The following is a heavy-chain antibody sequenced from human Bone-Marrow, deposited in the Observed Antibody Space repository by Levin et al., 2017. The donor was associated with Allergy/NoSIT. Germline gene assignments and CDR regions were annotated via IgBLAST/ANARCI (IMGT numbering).Heavy chain of an antibody. V-gene: IGHV3-53*01. Sequence: GGSLRLSCAASGFSVDNTYMTRARQAPGKGLEWVSAIDSAGDRHYADSVKGRFTISRDISKNTLSLQMNSLRAEDTAVYYCARGLGDWGQGSLVTVSS. CDR2: IDSAGDR. J-gene: IGHJ4*02. CDR1: GFSVDNTY. CDR3: ARGLGD.